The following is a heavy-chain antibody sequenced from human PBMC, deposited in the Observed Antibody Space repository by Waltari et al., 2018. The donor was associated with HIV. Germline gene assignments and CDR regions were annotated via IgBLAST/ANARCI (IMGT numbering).Heavy chain of an antibody. J-gene: IGHJ3*01. D-gene: IGHD3-10*01. V-gene: IGHV3-23*01. CDR3: VKDSGRAADVFDL. Sequence: QLLESGGGLVEPGGSLRLSCAASGFIFTDLAMDWVRQAPGKGLEWVSAIRGGGETFYADSVKGRFTISRDNSKNTLYLQMNSLRADDAAVYYCVKDSGRAADVFDLWGQGTMVTVSS. CDR1: GFIFTDLA. CDR2: IRGGGET.